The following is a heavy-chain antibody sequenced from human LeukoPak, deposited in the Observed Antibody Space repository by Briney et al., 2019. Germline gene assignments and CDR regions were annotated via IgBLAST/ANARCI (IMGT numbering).Heavy chain of an antibody. CDR3: ARDSGKGDTAHMDV. D-gene: IGHD1-26*01. Sequence: PSETLSLTCTVSGGSISNYYWSWIRQPAGKGLEWIGHVYTSGSTNYNPSLKSRVTMSVDTSKNQFSLRLCSVTAADTAVYYCARDSGKGDTAHMDVWGKGTTVTVSS. CDR1: GGSISNYY. J-gene: IGHJ6*03. V-gene: IGHV4-4*07. CDR2: VYTSGST.